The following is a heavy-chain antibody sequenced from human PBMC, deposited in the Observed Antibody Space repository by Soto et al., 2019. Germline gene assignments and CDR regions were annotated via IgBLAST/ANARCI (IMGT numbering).Heavy chain of an antibody. CDR1: GDSVSTNSAA. CDR3: ARAGPDYYYYGLDV. D-gene: IGHD3-10*01. Sequence: LSLTCAVSGDSVSTNSAAWNWIRQSPSRGLEWLGRTYYRSKWYNDYAVSVKSRININADTSKNQISLQLNSVTPEDTAVYYCARAGPDYYYYGLDVWGQGTTVTVSS. CDR2: TYYRSKWYN. V-gene: IGHV6-1*01. J-gene: IGHJ6*02.